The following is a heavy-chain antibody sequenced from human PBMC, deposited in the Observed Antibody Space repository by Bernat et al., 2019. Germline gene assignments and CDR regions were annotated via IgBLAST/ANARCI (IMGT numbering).Heavy chain of an antibody. Sequence: EVQLVESGGGLVQPGGSLRLSCAASGFTFSNYEINWVRQTPGEGLEWVSSISSSGSTVYYADSVKGRFTISRDNAKNSLYLQMNRLRAGDTAVYYCARDLFSGHATGDYWGQGTLVTVSS. D-gene: IGHD1-26*01. J-gene: IGHJ4*02. CDR2: ISSSGSTV. V-gene: IGHV3-48*03. CDR1: GFTFSNYE. CDR3: ARDLFSGHATGDY.